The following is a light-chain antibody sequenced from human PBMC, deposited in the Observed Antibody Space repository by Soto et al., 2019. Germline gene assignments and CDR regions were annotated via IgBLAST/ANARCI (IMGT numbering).Light chain of an antibody. J-gene: IGLJ1*01. CDR1: SSDVGGYDY. V-gene: IGLV2-8*01. Sequence: ALTQPPSASGSPGQSVAISCTGTSSDVGGYDYVSWYQQHPGKAPKLMIYEVTKRPSGVPDRFSGSKSGNTASLTVSGLQAEDEADYYCSSYAGSNIFYVFGTGTKVTVL. CDR2: EVT. CDR3: SSYAGSNIFYV.